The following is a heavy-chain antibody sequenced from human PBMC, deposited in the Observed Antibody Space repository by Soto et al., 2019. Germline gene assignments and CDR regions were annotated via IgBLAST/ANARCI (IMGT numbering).Heavy chain of an antibody. D-gene: IGHD2-2*01. Sequence: SETLSLTCAVSGGSISSSNWWSWVRQPPGKGLEWIGEIYHSGSTNYNPSLKSRVTISVDKSKNQFSLKLSSMTAADTAVYYCASVPAAAIKWTWFDPWGQGTLVTVSS. CDR3: ASVPAAAIKWTWFDP. V-gene: IGHV4-4*02. J-gene: IGHJ5*02. CDR2: IYHSGST. CDR1: GGSISSSNW.